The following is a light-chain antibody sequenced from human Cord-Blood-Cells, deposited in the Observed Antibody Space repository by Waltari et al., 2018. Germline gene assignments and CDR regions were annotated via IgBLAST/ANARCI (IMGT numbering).Light chain of an antibody. CDR1: QSVLYSSNNKNY. V-gene: IGKV4-1*01. CDR2: WAS. CDR3: QQYYSTLT. Sequence: QSVLYSSNNKNYLAWYQQKPGQPPKLLIYWASTRESGVPDRFSGSGSGTDFTLTISSLQAEDVAVYYCQQYYSTLTFGGGTKVEIK. J-gene: IGKJ4*01.